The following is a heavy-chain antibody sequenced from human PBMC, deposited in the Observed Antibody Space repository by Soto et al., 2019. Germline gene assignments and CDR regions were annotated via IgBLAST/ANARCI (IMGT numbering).Heavy chain of an antibody. V-gene: IGHV4-61*01. CDR1: GDSVSSGSSN. Sequence: ASETLSLPCPVSGDSVSSGSSNWGWIPQPPGEGLEWIGYVHFSGSTNYNPSLKSRVTISVDTSKNQFSLKMSSVTAADTAVYYCARENILTGYYPENWFDSWGQGTLVTVSS. J-gene: IGHJ5*01. CDR2: VHFSGST. D-gene: IGHD3-9*01. CDR3: ARENILTGYYPENWFDS.